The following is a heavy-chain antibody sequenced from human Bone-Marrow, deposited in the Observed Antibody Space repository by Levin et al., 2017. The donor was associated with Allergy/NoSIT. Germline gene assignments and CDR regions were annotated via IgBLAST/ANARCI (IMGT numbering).Heavy chain of an antibody. CDR2: IKGKTDGGTT. CDR3: TTRSH. J-gene: IGHJ4*02. V-gene: IGHV3-15*01. Sequence: PGGSLRLSCVASGFTFGNAWMNWVRQPPGKGLQWVGRIKGKTDGGTTDYAAPVKGRFTISRDDSKKTLYLQMNSLKTEDTAIYYCTTRSHWGQGTLVTVFS. CDR1: GFTFGNAW.